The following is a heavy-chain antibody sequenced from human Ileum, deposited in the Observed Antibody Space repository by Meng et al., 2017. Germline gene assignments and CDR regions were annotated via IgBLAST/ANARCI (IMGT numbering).Heavy chain of an antibody. CDR3: VTGGHYYGT. CDR1: GFTFRSYW. V-gene: IGHV3-66*02. Sequence: VQLVEFGGGVVQPGKSRRLSCAASGFTFRSYWMHWVRQAPGKGLDWVSAIYGDGTTYYADSVKGRFTISTDNSKNTLYLQMNSLRPDDTALYSCVTGGHYYGTWGQGTMVTVSS. J-gene: IGHJ3*01. CDR2: IYGDGTT. D-gene: IGHD3-10*01.